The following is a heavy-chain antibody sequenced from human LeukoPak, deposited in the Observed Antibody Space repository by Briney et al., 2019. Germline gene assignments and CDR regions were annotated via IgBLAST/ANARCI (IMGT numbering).Heavy chain of an antibody. V-gene: IGHV3-33*03. D-gene: IGHD4-17*01. CDR1: GYTVSSHG. J-gene: IGHJ3*02. CDR3: ARWYGDYGAFDI. Sequence: GGSLRLSCAASGYTVSSHGMHWVRQAPGKGLEWVALIWYNGSEKYYADSVKGRFTISRDNSKNTVYLQMNSLRAEDTAVYYCARWYGDYGAFDIWGQGTMVTVSS. CDR2: IWYNGSEK.